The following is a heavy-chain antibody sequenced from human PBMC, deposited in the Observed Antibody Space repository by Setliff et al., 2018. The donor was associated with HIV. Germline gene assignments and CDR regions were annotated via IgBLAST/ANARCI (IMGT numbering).Heavy chain of an antibody. V-gene: IGHV4-39*01. CDR2: IYYNGAT. J-gene: IGHJ3*02. D-gene: IGHD5-12*01. Sequence: SETLSLTCTVSGASISSSSYYWGWIRQPPGKGLEWIGDIYYNGATFYNPSLKSRVTISLDTSKNQFSLKVNSVTAADTAVYYCARRDILVAVTARGAFDIWGQGTLVT. CDR1: GASISSSSYY. CDR3: ARRDILVAVTARGAFDI.